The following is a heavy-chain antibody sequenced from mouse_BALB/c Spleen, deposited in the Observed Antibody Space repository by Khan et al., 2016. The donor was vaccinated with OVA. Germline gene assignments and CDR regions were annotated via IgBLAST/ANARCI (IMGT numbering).Heavy chain of an antibody. J-gene: IGHJ4*01. Sequence: QVQLKESGPGLVAPSQSLSITCTVSGFSLSRYNIHWVRQPPGTGLEWLGMIWGGGGTDYNSTLKSRLSIRKDNSKSQVLLKMNSLQTDDTAIYYCARAYYRYDVYYAMDYWGQGTSVTVSS. V-gene: IGHV2-6-4*01. CDR3: ARAYYRYDVYYAMDY. D-gene: IGHD2-14*01. CDR2: IWGGGGT. CDR1: GFSLSRYN.